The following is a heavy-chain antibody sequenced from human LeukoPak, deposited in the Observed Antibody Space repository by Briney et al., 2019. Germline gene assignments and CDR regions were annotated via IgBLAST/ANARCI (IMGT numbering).Heavy chain of an antibody. J-gene: IGHJ4*02. V-gene: IGHV4-38-2*02. Sequence: SQTLSLTCTVSGYSISSGYYWGWIRQPPGKGLEWIGSIYHSGSTYYNPSLKSRVTISVDTSKNQFSLKLSSVTAADTAVYYCAAFLITMVRYNDYWGQGTLVTVS. CDR3: AAFLITMVRYNDY. CDR2: IYHSGST. D-gene: IGHD3-10*01. CDR1: GYSISSGYY.